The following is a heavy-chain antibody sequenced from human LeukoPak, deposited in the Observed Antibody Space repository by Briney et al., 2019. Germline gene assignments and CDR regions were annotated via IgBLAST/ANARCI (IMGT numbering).Heavy chain of an antibody. J-gene: IGHJ3*02. Sequence: GGSLRLSCAASGFTFSGYAMSWVRQAPGKGLEWVSAISGSGGSTYYADSVKGRLTISRDNSKNTLYLQMNSLRAEDTAVYYCAKESGSYFDAFDIWGQGTMVTVSS. D-gene: IGHD1-26*01. CDR1: GFTFSGYA. CDR3: AKESGSYFDAFDI. V-gene: IGHV3-23*01. CDR2: ISGSGGST.